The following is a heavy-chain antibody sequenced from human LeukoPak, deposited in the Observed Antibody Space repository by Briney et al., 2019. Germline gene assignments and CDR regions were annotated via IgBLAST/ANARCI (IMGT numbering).Heavy chain of an antibody. J-gene: IGHJ6*02. CDR2: INHSGST. D-gene: IGHD3-3*02. V-gene: IGHV4-34*09. Sequence: SETLSLTCAVYGGSFSGYYWSWIRQPPGKGLEWIGEINHSGSTNYNPSLKSRVTISVDTSKNQFSLKLSSVTAADTAVYYCARDSFESYYYGMDVWGQGTTVTVSS. CDR3: ARDSFESYYYGMDV. CDR1: GGSFSGYY.